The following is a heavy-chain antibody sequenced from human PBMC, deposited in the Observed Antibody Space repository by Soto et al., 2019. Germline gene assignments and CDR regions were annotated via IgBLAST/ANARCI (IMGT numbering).Heavy chain of an antibody. D-gene: IGHD5-12*01. CDR2: IIPILGIA. J-gene: IGHJ4*02. CDR1: GGTFSSYT. CDR3: AIGQRGGEYSGYVFDY. Sequence: QVQLVQSGAEVKKPGSSVKVSCKASGGTFSSYTSSWVRQAPGQGLEWMGRIIPILGIANYAQKFQGRVTITADKSTSTDYMELSSLRSEDTAVYYCAIGQRGGEYSGYVFDYWGQGTLVTVSS. V-gene: IGHV1-69*02.